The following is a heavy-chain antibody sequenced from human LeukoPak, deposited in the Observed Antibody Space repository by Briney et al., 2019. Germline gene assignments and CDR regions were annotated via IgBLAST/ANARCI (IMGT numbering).Heavy chain of an antibody. V-gene: IGHV3-53*01. CDR1: GFTVSSNY. Sequence: GGSLRLSCAASGFTVSSNYMSWVRQAPGKGLEWVSVIYSGGSTYYADSAKGRFTISRDNSKNTLYLQMNSLRAEDTAVYYCARGGAPYSSGWDGDGYYYYMDVWGKGTTVTVSS. CDR2: IYSGGST. CDR3: ARGGAPYSSGWDGDGYYYYMDV. J-gene: IGHJ6*03. D-gene: IGHD6-19*01.